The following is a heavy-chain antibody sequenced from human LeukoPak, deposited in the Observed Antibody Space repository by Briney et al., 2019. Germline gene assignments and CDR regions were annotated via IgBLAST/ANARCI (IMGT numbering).Heavy chain of an antibody. D-gene: IGHD3-22*01. V-gene: IGHV1-2*04. CDR3: AMERYYYDSSGYYHRQYYFDY. Sequence: ASVKVSCKASGYTFTGYYMHWVRQAPGQGLEWMGWINPNSGGTNYAQKFQGWVTMTRDTSISTAYMELSRLRSDDTAVYYCAMERYYYDSSGYYHRQYYFDYWGQGTLVTVSS. CDR1: GYTFTGYY. CDR2: INPNSGGT. J-gene: IGHJ4*02.